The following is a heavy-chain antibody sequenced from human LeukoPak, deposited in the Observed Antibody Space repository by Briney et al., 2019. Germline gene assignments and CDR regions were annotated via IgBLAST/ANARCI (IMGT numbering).Heavy chain of an antibody. Sequence: GGSLRPSCAASGFTFSSYSMNWVRQAPGRGLEWVSSISSDSTYIYYADSLKGRLTISRDNANNSLYLQMNTLRAEDTAVYYCATDLQPFDYWGQGTLVTVSS. CDR2: ISSDSTYI. CDR3: ATDLQPFDY. D-gene: IGHD2-2*01. CDR1: GFTFSSYS. V-gene: IGHV3-21*01. J-gene: IGHJ4*02.